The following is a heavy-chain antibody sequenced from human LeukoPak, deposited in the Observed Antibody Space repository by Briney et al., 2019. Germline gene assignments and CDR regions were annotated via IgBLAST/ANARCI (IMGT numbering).Heavy chain of an antibody. D-gene: IGHD7-27*01. Sequence: GGSLRLSCAASGFTVSSNYMSWVRQAPGKGLEWVSVIYSGGSTYYADSVKGRFTISRDNSKNTLYLQMNSLRAEDTAVYYCARDSGDQTHDAFDIWGQGTMVTVSS. CDR3: ARDSGDQTHDAFDI. CDR1: GFTVSSNY. V-gene: IGHV3-66*01. J-gene: IGHJ3*02. CDR2: IYSGGST.